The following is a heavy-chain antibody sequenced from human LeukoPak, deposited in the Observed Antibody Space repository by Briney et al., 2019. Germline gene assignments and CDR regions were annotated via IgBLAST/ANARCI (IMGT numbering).Heavy chain of an antibody. Sequence: PSETLSLTCAVYGGSFSGYYWSWIRQPPGKGLEWIGEINHSGSTNYNPSLKSRVTISVDTSKNQFSLKLSSVTAADTAVYYCARGVAAAPLRYYHYYMDVWGKGTTVTVSS. CDR2: INHSGST. CDR1: GGSFSGYY. J-gene: IGHJ6*03. D-gene: IGHD6-13*01. CDR3: ARGVAAAPLRYYHYYMDV. V-gene: IGHV4-34*01.